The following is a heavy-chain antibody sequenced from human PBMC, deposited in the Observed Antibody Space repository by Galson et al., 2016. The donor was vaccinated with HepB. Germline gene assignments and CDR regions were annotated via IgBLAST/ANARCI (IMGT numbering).Heavy chain of an antibody. J-gene: IGHJ5*01. V-gene: IGHV4-30-2*01. CDR1: GVSIISGGYS. D-gene: IGHD6-13*01. CDR3: ARHVLSIAATGTPWFDS. Sequence: TLSLTCTVSGVSIISGGYSWSWIRQPPGKGLEWIGYIYHNGNSFYNPSLKSRVTISVDKSKNQFSLKVTSVTAADTAVYYCARHVLSIAATGTPWFDSWGQGALVTVSS. CDR2: IYHNGNS.